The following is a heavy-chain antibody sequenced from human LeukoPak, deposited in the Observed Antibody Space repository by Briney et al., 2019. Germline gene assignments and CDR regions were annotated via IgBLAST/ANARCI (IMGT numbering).Heavy chain of an antibody. CDR2: INPNSGGT. D-gene: IGHD4-23*01. CDR1: GYTFTGYY. J-gene: IGHJ4*02. V-gene: IGHV1-2*02. CDR3: ARVQGATVVAYRD. Sequence: ASVKVSCKASGYTFTGYYMHWVRQAPGQGLEWMGWINPNSGGTNYAQKFQGRVTMTRDTSISTAYMELSRLRSDDTAVYYCARVQGATVVAYRDWGQGTLVTVSS.